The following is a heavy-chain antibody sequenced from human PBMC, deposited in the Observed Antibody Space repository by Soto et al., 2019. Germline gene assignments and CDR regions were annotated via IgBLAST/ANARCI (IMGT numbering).Heavy chain of an antibody. CDR3: ARGGSVNWYFDL. V-gene: IGHV3-74*01. Sequence: EVQLVESGGGLVQPGGSLRLSCAASGFTFSSYWMHWVRQAPGKGLVWVSRINSDGSSTSYADSVKGRFTISRDNAKNTRYLQMNNLSAEDTAVYYCARGGSVNWYFDLWGRGTLVTISS. D-gene: IGHD1-26*01. CDR1: GFTFSSYW. J-gene: IGHJ2*01. CDR2: INSDGSST.